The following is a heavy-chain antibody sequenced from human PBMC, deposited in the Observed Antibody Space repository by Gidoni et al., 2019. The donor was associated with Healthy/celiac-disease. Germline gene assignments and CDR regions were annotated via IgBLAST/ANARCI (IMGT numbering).Heavy chain of an antibody. CDR1: GGSISSSSYY. CDR3: ARDPVVAATVLAEGWFDP. D-gene: IGHD2-15*01. Sequence: QLQLQESGPGLVKPSETLSLTCTVSGGSISSSSYYWGWIRQPPGKGLEWIGSIYYSGSTYYNPSLKSRVTISVDTSKNQFSLKLSSVTAADTAVYYCARDPVVAATVLAEGWFDPWGQGTLVTVSS. V-gene: IGHV4-39*07. J-gene: IGHJ5*02. CDR2: IYYSGST.